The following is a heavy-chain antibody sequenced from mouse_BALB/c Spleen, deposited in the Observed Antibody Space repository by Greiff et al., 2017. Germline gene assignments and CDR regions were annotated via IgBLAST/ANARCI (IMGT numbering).Heavy chain of an antibody. D-gene: IGHD1-1*02. CDR3: AREMGSPYAMDY. J-gene: IGHJ4*01. Sequence: EVQVVESGGGLVQPGGSRKLSCAASGFTFSSFGMHWVRQAPEKGLEWVAYISSGSSTIYYADTVKGRFTISRDNPKNTLFLQMTSLRSEDTAMYYCAREMGSPYAMDYWGQGTSVTVSS. CDR2: ISSGSSTI. V-gene: IGHV5-17*02. CDR1: GFTFSSFG.